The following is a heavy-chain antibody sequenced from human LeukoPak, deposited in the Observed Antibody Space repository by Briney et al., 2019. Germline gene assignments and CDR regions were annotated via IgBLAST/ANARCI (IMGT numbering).Heavy chain of an antibody. Sequence: GGSLRLSCAASGFTFSSYGMHWVRQAPGKGLEWVAVLSYDGATKHYADSVKGRFTISRDNSNNTLSLQTNSLRAEDTAVYFCAREDILTGYPLGSWGQGSLVTVSS. CDR1: GFTFSSYG. J-gene: IGHJ5*02. CDR3: AREDILTGYPLGS. V-gene: IGHV3-30*03. CDR2: LSYDGATK. D-gene: IGHD3-9*01.